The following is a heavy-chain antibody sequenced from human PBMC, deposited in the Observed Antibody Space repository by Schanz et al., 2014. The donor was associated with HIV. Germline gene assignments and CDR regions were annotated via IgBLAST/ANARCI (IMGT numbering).Heavy chain of an antibody. CDR3: VKPGAYETSGSYNVAF. CDR2: ITSSGSVT. J-gene: IGHJ1*01. D-gene: IGHD3-22*01. Sequence: VQLVESGGGLVQPGGSLRLSCAASGFTFSDYWMSWIRQPPGKGLEWLSFITSSGSVTYYTDSVKGRFTISRDNAKNSLYLDMNSLRVADTATYYCVKPGAYETSGSYNVAFWGQGALVTVSS. V-gene: IGHV3-11*01. CDR1: GFTFSDYW.